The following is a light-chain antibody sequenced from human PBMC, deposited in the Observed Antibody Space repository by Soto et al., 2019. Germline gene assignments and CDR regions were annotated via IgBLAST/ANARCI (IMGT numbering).Light chain of an antibody. CDR1: QSVRSN. CDR2: GAS. Sequence: EIMMTQSPATLSVSPGERATLSCRASQSVRSNLAWYQHKPGQAPRLLIHGASTRATGVPARFSGSGSGTEFTLTISSLQSEDFAVYYCQQYNNWPPWTFGQGTKVEIK. V-gene: IGKV3-15*01. J-gene: IGKJ1*01. CDR3: QQYNNWPPWT.